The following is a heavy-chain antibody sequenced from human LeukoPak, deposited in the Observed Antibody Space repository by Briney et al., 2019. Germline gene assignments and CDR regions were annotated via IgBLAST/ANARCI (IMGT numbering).Heavy chain of an antibody. Sequence: PSETLSLTCTVSGDSISISNYYWGWVRQPPGKGLEWIGNIYYDGSTYYSPSLKSRVTLSIDTSKNQFSLKLTSVTAADTAVYYCARLGRGTSRTGPYWGQGTLVTVSS. CDR2: IYYDGST. CDR3: ARLGRGTSRTGPY. D-gene: IGHD3-16*01. V-gene: IGHV4-39*01. J-gene: IGHJ4*02. CDR1: GDSISISNYY.